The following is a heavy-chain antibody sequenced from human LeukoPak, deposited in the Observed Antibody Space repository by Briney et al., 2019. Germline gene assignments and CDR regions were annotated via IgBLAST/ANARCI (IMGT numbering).Heavy chain of an antibody. CDR2: ISYDGSNK. CDR1: GFTFSSYG. Sequence: GGSLRLSCAASGFTFSSYGMHWVRQAPGKGLEWVAVISYDGSNKYYADSVKGRFTISRDNSKNTLYLQMNSLRAEDTAVYYCARDQGTSGSYYLQSVFDYWGQGTLVTVSP. D-gene: IGHD1-26*01. J-gene: IGHJ4*02. CDR3: ARDQGTSGSYYLQSVFDY. V-gene: IGHV3-30*03.